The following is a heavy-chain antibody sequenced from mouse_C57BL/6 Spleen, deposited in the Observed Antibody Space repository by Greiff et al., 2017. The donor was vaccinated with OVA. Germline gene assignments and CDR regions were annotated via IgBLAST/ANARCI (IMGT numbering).Heavy chain of an antibody. J-gene: IGHJ1*03. CDR3: AREGTGTSYWYFDV. CDR2: INPNNGGT. D-gene: IGHD4-1*01. Sequence: EVQLQQSGPELVKPGASVKIPCKASGYTFTDYNMDWVKQSHGKSLEWIGDINPNNGGTIYNQKFKGKATLTVDKSSSTGYMELRSLTSEDTAVYYCAREGTGTSYWYFDVWGTGTTVTVSS. CDR1: GYTFTDYN. V-gene: IGHV1-18*01.